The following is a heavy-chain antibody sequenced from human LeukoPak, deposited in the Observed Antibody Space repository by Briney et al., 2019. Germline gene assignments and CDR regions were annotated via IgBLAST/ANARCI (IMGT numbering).Heavy chain of an antibody. V-gene: IGHV3-33*01. J-gene: IGHJ4*02. Sequence: GGSLRLSCAASGFIFKNFGMHWLRQAPGKGPEWVAVIWYDGSNKYYADSVEGRFTISRDNSKNTVDLQMNSLRPEDTAVYFCARGRGYYDSSGDFDYWGQGTLVTVSS. CDR1: GFIFKNFG. D-gene: IGHD3-22*01. CDR2: IWYDGSNK. CDR3: ARGRGYYDSSGDFDY.